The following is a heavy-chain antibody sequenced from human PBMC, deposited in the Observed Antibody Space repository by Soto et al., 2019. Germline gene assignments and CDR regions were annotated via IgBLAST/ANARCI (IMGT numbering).Heavy chain of an antibody. J-gene: IGHJ4*02. Sequence: PGGSLRLSCASSGFTCSSYSMNWVRQAPGKGLEWVSYISSSSSTIYYADSVKGRFTISRDNAKNSLYLQMNSLRAEDTAVYYCARGRYNWNCDLFRFDYWGQGTLVTVSS. D-gene: IGHD1-7*01. CDR3: ARGRYNWNCDLFRFDY. CDR1: GFTCSSYS. CDR2: ISSSSSTI. V-gene: IGHV3-48*01.